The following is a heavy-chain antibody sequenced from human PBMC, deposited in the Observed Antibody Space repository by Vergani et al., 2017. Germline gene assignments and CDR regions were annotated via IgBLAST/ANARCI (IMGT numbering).Heavy chain of an antibody. V-gene: IGHV2-70*01. CDR2: IDWDDDK. CDR1: GFSLSTSGMC. CDR3: ARIRSGLYYYGSGSPGGMDV. Sequence: QVTLRESGPALVKPTQTLTLTCTFSGFSLSTSGMCVSWIRQPPGKALEWLALIDWDDDKYYSTSLKTRLTISKDTSKNQVVLTMTNMDPVDTATYYCARIRSGLYYYGSGSPGGMDVWGKGP. D-gene: IGHD3-10*01. J-gene: IGHJ6*04.